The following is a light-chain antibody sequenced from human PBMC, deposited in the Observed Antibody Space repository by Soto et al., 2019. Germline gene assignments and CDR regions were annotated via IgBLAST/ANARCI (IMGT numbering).Light chain of an antibody. CDR3: QQYHTWWT. J-gene: IGKJ1*01. CDR2: TTS. V-gene: IGKV1-5*03. Sequence: DIQMTQSPSTLSASVGDSVTITCRASQSIDSWLAWYQQKSGKAPKLLIYTTSILESGVPSRFSGSGSRTEFTLTISGLQPDDFATYYCQQYHTWWTFGQGTKVDIK. CDR1: QSIDSW.